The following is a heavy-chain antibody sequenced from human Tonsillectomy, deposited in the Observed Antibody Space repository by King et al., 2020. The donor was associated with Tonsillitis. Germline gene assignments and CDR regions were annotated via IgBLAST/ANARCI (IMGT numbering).Heavy chain of an antibody. V-gene: IGHV3-30*03. CDR2: ISYEGSQK. CDR1: GFTFSSYG. D-gene: IGHD2-21*02. Sequence: VQLVESGGGVVQPGRSLRLSCAASGFTFSSYGMHWVRQAPGKGLVWVTTISYEGSQKYYADSVKGRFTISRDNSKNTLFLQMNRLRAEDTAVYYCATACDGGDCYSNYWGQGTLVTVSS. CDR3: ATACDGGDCYSNY. J-gene: IGHJ4*02.